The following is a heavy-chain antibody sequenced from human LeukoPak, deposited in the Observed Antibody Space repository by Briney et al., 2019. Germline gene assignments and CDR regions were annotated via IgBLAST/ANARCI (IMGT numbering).Heavy chain of an antibody. V-gene: IGHV1-46*01. D-gene: IGHD3-22*01. J-gene: IGHJ4*02. CDR1: GYTFTNNW. CDR3: ARVAYDSSADY. Sequence: ASVKVSCKAFGYTFTNNWMHWVRQAPGQGPEWMGLISPTGGSTAYAQKFQGRVTITRNTSISTAYMELSSLRSEDTAVYYCARVAYDSSADYWGQGTLVTVSS. CDR2: ISPTGGST.